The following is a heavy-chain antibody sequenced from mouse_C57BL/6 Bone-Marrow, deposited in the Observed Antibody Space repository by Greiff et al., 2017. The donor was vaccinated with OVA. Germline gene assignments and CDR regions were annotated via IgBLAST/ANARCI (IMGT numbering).Heavy chain of an antibody. CDR3: EREMHYCGSSGFAY. V-gene: IGHV1-81*01. Sequence: LQESGAELARPGASVKLSCKASGYTFTSYGISWVKQRTGQGLEWIGEIYPRSGNTYYNEKFKGKATLTADKTSSTAYMELRSLTSEDSAVNYGEREMHYCGSSGFAYWGKGTLVTVSA. CDR2: IYPRSGNT. J-gene: IGHJ3*01. CDR1: GYTFTSYG. D-gene: IGHD1-1*01.